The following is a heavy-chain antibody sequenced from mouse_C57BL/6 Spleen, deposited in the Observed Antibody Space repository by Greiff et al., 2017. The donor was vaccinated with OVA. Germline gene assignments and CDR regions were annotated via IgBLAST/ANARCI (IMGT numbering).Heavy chain of an antibody. J-gene: IGHJ2*01. CDR2: INPSNGGT. V-gene: IGHV1-53*01. CDR1: GYTFTSYW. Sequence: QVQLQQPGTELVKPGASVKLSCKASGYTFTSYWMHWVKQRPGQGLEWIGNINPSNGGTNYNEKFKSKATLTVDKSSSTAYMPLSSLTSEDSSVYDCARSPSLRAHYFDYWGQGTTLTVSS. CDR3: ARSPSLRAHYFDY.